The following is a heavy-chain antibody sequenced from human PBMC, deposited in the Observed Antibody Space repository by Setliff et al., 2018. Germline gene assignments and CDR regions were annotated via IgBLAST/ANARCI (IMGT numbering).Heavy chain of an antibody. D-gene: IGHD2-2*01. CDR1: GGTFRSYG. CDR3: AREVVVVKSAINYYYYMDV. V-gene: IGHV1-69*05. CDR2: IVPNFGTT. Sequence: SVKVSCKASGGTFRSYGISWVRQAPGQGLGWMGGIVPNFGTTSYAQKFQGRVTITTDESTNTAYMELSSLRSDDTAVFYCAREVVVVKSAINYYYYMDVWGKGTTVTVSS. J-gene: IGHJ6*03.